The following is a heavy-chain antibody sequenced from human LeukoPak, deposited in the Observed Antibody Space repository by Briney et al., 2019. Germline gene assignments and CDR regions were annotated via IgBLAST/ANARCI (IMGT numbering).Heavy chain of an antibody. D-gene: IGHD2-2*01. J-gene: IGHJ5*02. CDR3: ARGSDLGYCSSCNWFDP. CDR2: IKQDGREK. Sequence: WGSLRLSCAASGFTLSSYWMSWVRQAPGKGLEWVANIKQDGREKYYVDSVKGRFTISRDNAKNSLYLQMNSLRAEDTAVYYCARGSDLGYCSSCNWFDPWGQGTLVTVSS. CDR1: GFTLSSYW. V-gene: IGHV3-7*01.